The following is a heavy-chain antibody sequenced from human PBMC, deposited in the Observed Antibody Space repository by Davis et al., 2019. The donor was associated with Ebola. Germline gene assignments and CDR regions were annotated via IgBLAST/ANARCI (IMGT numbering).Heavy chain of an antibody. J-gene: IGHJ6*02. Sequence: ASVKVSCKASGYTFTSYYMHWVRQAPGQGLEWMGIINPSGGSTSYAQKFQGRVTMTRDTSTSTAYMELSSLRSEDTAVYYCARDGYGDYGSGYYYYGMDVWGQGTTVTVSS. V-gene: IGHV1-46*01. CDR2: INPSGGST. CDR3: ARDGYGDYGSGYYYYGMDV. CDR1: GYTFTSYY. D-gene: IGHD4-17*01.